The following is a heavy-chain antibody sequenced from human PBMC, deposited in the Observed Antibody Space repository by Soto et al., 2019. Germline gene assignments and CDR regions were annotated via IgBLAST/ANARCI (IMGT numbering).Heavy chain of an antibody. CDR3: ERNPGLFPYDFWSGLQYDY. Sequence: GASVKVSCKASGYTFTSYGISWVRQAPGQGLEWMGWISAYNGNTNYAQKIQGRVTMTTDTSTSTAYKKLRSLRSDDTAVNYCERNPGLFPYDFWSGLQYDYWGQGTLVTVSS. CDR2: ISAYNGNT. V-gene: IGHV1-18*01. CDR1: GYTFTSYG. J-gene: IGHJ4*02. D-gene: IGHD3-3*01.